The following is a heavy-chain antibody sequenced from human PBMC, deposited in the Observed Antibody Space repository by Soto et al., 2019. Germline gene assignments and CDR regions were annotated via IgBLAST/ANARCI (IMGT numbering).Heavy chain of an antibody. CDR1: GGSINDYY. D-gene: IGHD6-13*01. CDR2: IYHSGTT. Sequence: QVHLQESGPGLVKPSETLSLTCTVSGGSINDYYWSWIRQPPGKGLEWIGYIYHSGTTNYNPSLKRRVTISVEPSKNQFSLELRSVTAADTAVYYCARDGLRVAVVGDNWFDPWGQGTLVTVSS. J-gene: IGHJ5*02. CDR3: ARDGLRVAVVGDNWFDP. V-gene: IGHV4-59*01.